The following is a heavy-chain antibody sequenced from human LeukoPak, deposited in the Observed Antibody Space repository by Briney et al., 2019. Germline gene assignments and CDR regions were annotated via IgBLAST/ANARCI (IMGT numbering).Heavy chain of an antibody. CDR2: IYVSGRT. J-gene: IGHJ5*01. D-gene: IGHD1-26*01. CDR1: GDSMTNYY. V-gene: IGHV4-4*07. Sequence: PSETLSLTCAVSGDSMTNYYWSWIRQPAGQGLEWIGHIYVSGRTSYNPSFKSRVSMSIDTSKKQFSLNLTSVSAADTAVYFCARDRWELTPAKGWFDSWGQGTLVTVSS. CDR3: ARDRWELTPAKGWFDS.